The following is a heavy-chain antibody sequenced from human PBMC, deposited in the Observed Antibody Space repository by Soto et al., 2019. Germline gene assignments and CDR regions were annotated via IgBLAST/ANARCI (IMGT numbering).Heavy chain of an antibody. J-gene: IGHJ4*02. CDR1: GGSISSYY. V-gene: IGHV4-59*01. D-gene: IGHD5-12*01. CDR3: ATHSGYDAYYFDY. Sequence: PSETLSLTCTVSGGSISSYYWSWIRQPPGKGLEWIGYIYYSGSTNHNPSLKSRVTISVDTSKNQFSLKLSSVTAADTAVYYCATHSGYDAYYFDYWGQGTLVTVSS. CDR2: IYYSGST.